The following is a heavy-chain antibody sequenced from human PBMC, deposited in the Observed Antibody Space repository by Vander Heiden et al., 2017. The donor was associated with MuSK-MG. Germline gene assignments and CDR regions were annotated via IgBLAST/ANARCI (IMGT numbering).Heavy chain of an antibody. V-gene: IGHV4-59*01. CDR1: GVSISNYY. CDR3: ARFYQGYYYYMDV. Sequence: QVQLQESGPGLVKPSETLSLTCTVSGVSISNYYWSWIRQPPGKGLEWIGYIYHSGITKYKPSLESRVTISIDTSKNEFSLRLTSVTAADTAVYYCARFYQGYYYYMDVWGEGTTVTVS. CDR2: IYHSGIT. J-gene: IGHJ6*03. D-gene: IGHD3-16*02.